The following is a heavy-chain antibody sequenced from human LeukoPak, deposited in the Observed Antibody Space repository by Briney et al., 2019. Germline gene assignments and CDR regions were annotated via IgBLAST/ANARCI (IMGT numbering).Heavy chain of an antibody. CDR3: AKDGGNYYKNFDY. V-gene: IGHV3-23*01. CDR2: ISGSGAST. Sequence: GRSLRLSCAASGFTFSSYAMSSVRHAPRKWLGWVSSISGSGASTYYADSVKGRLTISRDNSLYLQMNNLRAEDTAVYYCAKDGGNYYKNFDYWGQGTLVTVSS. CDR1: GFTFSSYA. D-gene: IGHD1-26*01. J-gene: IGHJ4*02.